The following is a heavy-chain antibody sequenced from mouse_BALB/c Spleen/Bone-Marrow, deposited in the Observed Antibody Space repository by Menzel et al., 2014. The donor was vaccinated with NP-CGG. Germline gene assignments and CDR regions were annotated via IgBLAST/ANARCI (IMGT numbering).Heavy chain of an antibody. CDR2: IDPANGNT. V-gene: IGHV14-3*02. J-gene: IGHJ1*01. D-gene: IGHD2-14*01. Sequence: EVQVVESGAELVKPGASVKLSCTASGFNIKDTYMHWVKQRPEQGLEWIGRIDPANGNTKYDPKFQGKATITADTSSNTAYLQLSSLTSEDTAVYYCANYRYGWYCDGWVAGTTVTVSS. CDR1: GFNIKDTY. CDR3: ANYRYGWYCDG.